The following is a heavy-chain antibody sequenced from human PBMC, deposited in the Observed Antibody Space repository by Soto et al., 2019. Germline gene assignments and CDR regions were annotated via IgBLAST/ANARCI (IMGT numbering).Heavy chain of an antibody. J-gene: IGHJ5*02. V-gene: IGHV3-74*01. Sequence: EVQLVESGGGLVQPGGSLRLSCAASGFTFSNYWIHWVRQVPGEGLVWLARINGDGSGTNYADSVKGRCTISRDNAKNTVYVQMNSLRAEDTAVYYCARGGLRAYWIDPWGQGTLVTVSS. CDR1: GFTFSNYW. D-gene: IGHD4-17*01. CDR3: ARGGLRAYWIDP. CDR2: INGDGSGT.